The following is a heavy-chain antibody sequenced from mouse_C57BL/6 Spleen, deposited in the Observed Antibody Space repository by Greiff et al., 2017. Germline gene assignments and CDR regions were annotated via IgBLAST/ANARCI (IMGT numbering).Heavy chain of an antibody. D-gene: IGHD1-1*01. J-gene: IGHJ2*01. CDR3: ARGRDTTVGATGY. CDR1: GYTFTSYW. Sequence: VQLQQPGAELVKPGASVKLSCKASGYTFTSYWMHWVKQRPGRGLEWIGRIDPNSGGTKYNEKFKSKATLPVDKPSSTAYMQLSSLTSEDSAVYYCARGRDTTVGATGYWGQGTTLTVSS. V-gene: IGHV1-72*01. CDR2: IDPNSGGT.